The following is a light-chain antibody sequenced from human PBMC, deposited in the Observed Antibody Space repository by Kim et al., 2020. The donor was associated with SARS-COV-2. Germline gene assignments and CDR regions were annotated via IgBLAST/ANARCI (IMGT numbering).Light chain of an antibody. J-gene: IGKJ1*01. Sequence: FPGERATLSRRASHRVSNNLAWYQQKPGQTPRLLIYGASTRATGIPARFSGSGSGTEFTLTIDSLQSEDFAVYYCQQYDNWPPWTFGPGTKVDIK. CDR2: GAS. CDR3: QQYDNWPPWT. V-gene: IGKV3-15*01. CDR1: HRVSNN.